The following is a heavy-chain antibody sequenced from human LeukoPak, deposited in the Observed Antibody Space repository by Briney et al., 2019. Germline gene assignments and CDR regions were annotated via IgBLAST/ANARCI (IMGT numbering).Heavy chain of an antibody. V-gene: IGHV3-30*03. D-gene: IGHD2-8*01. CDR2: ISFDGSNK. Sequence: TGGSLRLSCAASGFTFSSYGMHWVRQAPGKGLEWVAVISFDGSNKNYADSVKGRFTISRDNSKNTLYLQMNSLRAEDTAVYYCAGENVYPFDYWGQGTLVTVSS. CDR1: GFTFSSYG. CDR3: AGENVYPFDY. J-gene: IGHJ4*02.